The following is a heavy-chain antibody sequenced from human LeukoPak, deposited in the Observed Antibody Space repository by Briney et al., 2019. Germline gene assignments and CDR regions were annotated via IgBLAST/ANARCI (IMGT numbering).Heavy chain of an antibody. CDR2: ISYDGSNK. D-gene: IGHD3/OR15-3a*01. CDR1: GFTFSSYA. CDR3: ARDRWTYAYDMDV. V-gene: IGHV3-30-3*01. J-gene: IGHJ6*02. Sequence: PGGSLRLSCAASGFTFSSYAMHWVRQAPGKGLEWVAVISYDGSNKYYADSVKGRFTISRDNSKNTLYLQMNSLRAEDTAVYYCARDRWTYAYDMDVWGQGTTVTVSS.